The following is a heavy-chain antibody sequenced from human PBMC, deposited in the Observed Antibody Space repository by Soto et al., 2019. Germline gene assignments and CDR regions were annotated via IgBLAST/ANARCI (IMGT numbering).Heavy chain of an antibody. D-gene: IGHD2-15*01. CDR3: ATGGYCSGGSCYSGWFDP. CDR2: FDPEDGET. J-gene: IGHJ5*02. V-gene: IGHV1-24*01. Sequence: ASVKVSCKVSGYTLTELSMHWVRQAPGKGLEWMGGFDPEDGETIYAQKFQGRVTMTEDTSTDTAYMELSSLRSEDTAVYYCATGGYCSGGSCYSGWFDPWGQGTLVTVSS. CDR1: GYTLTELS.